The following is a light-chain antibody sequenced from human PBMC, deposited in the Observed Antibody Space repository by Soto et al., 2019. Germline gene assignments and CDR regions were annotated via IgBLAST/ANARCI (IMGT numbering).Light chain of an antibody. V-gene: IGLV2-23*01. CDR2: EGS. CDR1: SGYVGSYSH. J-gene: IGLJ1*01. CDR3: CSYALSSSYV. Sequence: QSVLTQPASVSGSPGQSITIACTGTSGYVGSYSHVSWYQQHPGKAPRLIIYEGSKRPSGVSHRFSASRSDKTASLTISGLQAEDEAAYYCCSYALSSSYVFGTGTKVTVL.